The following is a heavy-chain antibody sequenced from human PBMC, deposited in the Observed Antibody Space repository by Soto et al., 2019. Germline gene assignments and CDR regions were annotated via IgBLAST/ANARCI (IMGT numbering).Heavy chain of an antibody. D-gene: IGHD3-10*01. CDR2: VYYSGST. V-gene: IGHV4-31*02. J-gene: IGHJ4*02. CDR3: ARDLSRRGYFAY. Sequence: WTWFRQHPGKGLEWIGHVYYSGSTYYNPSLKSRFTISLDTSKSQFSLRLSSVTAADTAVYYCARDLSRRGYFAYWGRGTLVNVSS.